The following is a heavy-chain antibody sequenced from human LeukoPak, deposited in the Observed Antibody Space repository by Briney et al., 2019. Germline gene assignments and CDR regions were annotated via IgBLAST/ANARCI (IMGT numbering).Heavy chain of an antibody. Sequence: GSLRLSCAASGFTFSSSWMTWVRQAPGKGLEWIGTIYETKKTYYNPSRKSRLSISVDTSKNEFSLRMSSMTAADTAVYYCARGTYASDSTFDYWGQGTLVTVSS. D-gene: IGHD2/OR15-2a*01. CDR2: IYETKKT. J-gene: IGHJ4*02. CDR1: GFTFSSSW. CDR3: ARGTYASDSTFDY. V-gene: IGHV4-59*12.